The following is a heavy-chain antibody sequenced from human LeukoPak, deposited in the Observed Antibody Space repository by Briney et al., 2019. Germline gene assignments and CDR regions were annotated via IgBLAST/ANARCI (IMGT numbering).Heavy chain of an antibody. Sequence: PGGSLRLSCTVLGVTLSDYELNWVRQAPGKGPEWVSYMNRRGDRIDHADSVKGRFTMSRDIATKSVFLQMTGLRVDDTAVYYCATRTPYTGYNNWGQGTLVTVSS. J-gene: IGHJ4*02. CDR1: GVTLSDYE. CDR3: ATRTPYTGYNN. D-gene: IGHD5-12*01. V-gene: IGHV3-48*03. CDR2: MNRRGDRI.